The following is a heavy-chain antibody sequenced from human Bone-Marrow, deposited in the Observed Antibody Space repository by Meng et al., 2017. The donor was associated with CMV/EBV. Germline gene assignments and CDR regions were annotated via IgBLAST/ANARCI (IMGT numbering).Heavy chain of an antibody. V-gene: IGHV4-39*07. CDR3: ARDIGVGFLSYYYYGMDV. CDR1: GGSISSSSYY. J-gene: IGHJ6*02. Sequence: LSLTCTVSGGSISSSSYYWGWIRQPPGKGLEWIGSIYYSGSTYYNPSLKSRVTISVDTSKNQFSLKLSSVTAADTAVYYCARDIGVGFLSYYYYGMDVWGQGTTVTVSS. D-gene: IGHD3-3*01. CDR2: IYYSGST.